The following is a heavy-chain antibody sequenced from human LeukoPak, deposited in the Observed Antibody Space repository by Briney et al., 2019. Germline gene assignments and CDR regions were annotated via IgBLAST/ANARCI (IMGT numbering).Heavy chain of an antibody. D-gene: IGHD1-7*01. CDR3: AREGTPDYYYYGMDV. CDR1: GYTFTSYD. V-gene: IGHV1-8*01. CDR2: MNPNSGNT. Sequence: ASVKVSCKASGYTFTSYDINWVRQATGQGLEWMGWMNPNSGNTGYAQKFQGRVTMSRNTSISTAYMELSSLRSEDTAVYYCAREGTPDYYYYGMDVWGQGTTVTVPS. J-gene: IGHJ6*02.